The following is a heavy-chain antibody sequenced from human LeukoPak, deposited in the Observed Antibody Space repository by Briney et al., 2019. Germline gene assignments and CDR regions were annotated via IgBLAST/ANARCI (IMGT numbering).Heavy chain of an antibody. D-gene: IGHD3-10*01. Sequence: ASVKVSCKASGYTFTGYYMHWVRQAPGQGLEWMGWINPNSGGTNYAQKFQGWVTMTRDTSISTAYMELSRLRSDDTAVYYCARGRRGLWFGELLGAFDIWGQGTMVTVSS. CDR2: INPNSGGT. CDR3: ARGRRGLWFGELLGAFDI. J-gene: IGHJ3*02. CDR1: GYTFTGYY. V-gene: IGHV1-2*04.